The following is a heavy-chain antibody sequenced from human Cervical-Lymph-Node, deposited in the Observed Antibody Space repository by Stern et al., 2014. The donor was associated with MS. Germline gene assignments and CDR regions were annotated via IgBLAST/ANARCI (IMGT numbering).Heavy chain of an antibody. CDR2: ISHDGSNP. D-gene: IGHD4-17*01. J-gene: IGHJ3*01. CDR3: AKDGTAVTTDDAFEF. V-gene: IGHV3-30*18. Sequence: VQLEESGGGVVQPGRSLRLSCVASGFPFSTYGMYWVRQAPGKGLEWLAVISHDGSNPYYADSVKGRFTISRDNSKNTLYLHMSSLRAEDTAVYYCAKDGTAVTTDDAFEFWGQGTMVTVST. CDR1: GFPFSTYG.